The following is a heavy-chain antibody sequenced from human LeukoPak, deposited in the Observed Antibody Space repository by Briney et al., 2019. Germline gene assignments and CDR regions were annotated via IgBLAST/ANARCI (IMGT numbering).Heavy chain of an antibody. J-gene: IGHJ6*03. CDR2: ISAYNGNT. CDR3: ARAWSQSDSFNPSYYYYYYMDV. D-gene: IGHD2-15*01. Sequence: ASVKVSCKASGYTFTSYGISWVRQAPGQGLEWMGWISAYNGNTNYAQKLLGRVTMTTDTFTSTAYMELRSLRSDDTAVYYCARAWSQSDSFNPSYYYYYYMDVWGKGTTVTVSS. V-gene: IGHV1-18*01. CDR1: GYTFTSYG.